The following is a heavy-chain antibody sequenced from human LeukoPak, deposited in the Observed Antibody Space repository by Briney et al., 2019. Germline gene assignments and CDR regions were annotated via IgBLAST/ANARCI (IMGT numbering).Heavy chain of an antibody. D-gene: IGHD2-15*01. J-gene: IGHJ5*02. CDR2: FYTSGST. V-gene: IGHV4-61*02. Sequence: SETLSLTCTVSGVSISSGSYHWSWLRPPAGKGLEWIGRFYTSGSTNYNPSLKRRLTMSLDTSKSQFSLRLSSVTAADTAVYYCARAQTCAGSCNWFDPWGQGTLVTVSS. CDR1: GVSISSGSYH. CDR3: ARAQTCAGSCNWFDP.